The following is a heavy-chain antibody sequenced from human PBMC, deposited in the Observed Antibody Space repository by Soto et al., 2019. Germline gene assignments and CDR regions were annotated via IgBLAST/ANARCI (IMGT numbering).Heavy chain of an antibody. V-gene: IGHV3-73*02. CDR1: GFTFSGSA. J-gene: IGHJ6*02. CDR2: IRSKANSYAT. D-gene: IGHD5-18*01. CDR3: TSDTARFYYGMDV. Sequence: EVQLVESGGGLVQPGGSLKLSCAASGFTFSGSAMHWVRQASGKGLEWVGRIRSKANSYATAYAASVKGRFTISRDDSKNTAYLQLHSLKTEDTAVYYCTSDTARFYYGMDVWGQGTTVTVSS.